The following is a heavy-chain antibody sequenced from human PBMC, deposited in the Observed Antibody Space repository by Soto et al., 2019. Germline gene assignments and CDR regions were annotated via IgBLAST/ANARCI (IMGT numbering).Heavy chain of an antibody. CDR1: GYTFTSYG. D-gene: IGHD4-17*01. CDR2: ISAYNGNT. CDR3: ARDLDPVTMDRGGFDAFDV. J-gene: IGHJ3*01. V-gene: IGHV1-18*01. Sequence: GASVKVSCKASGYTFTSYGISWVRQAPGQGHEWMGRISAYNGNTNYAQKLQGRFTISRDNANNSLYLQMSSLRAEGTAIHYCARDLDPVTMDRGGFDAFDVWGQGTMVTVSS.